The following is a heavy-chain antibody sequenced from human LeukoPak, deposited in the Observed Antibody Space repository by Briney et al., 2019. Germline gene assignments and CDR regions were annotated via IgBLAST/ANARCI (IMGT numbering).Heavy chain of an antibody. CDR1: GGSISSYY. Sequence: SETLSLTCTVSGGSISSYYWSWIRQPPGKGLEWIGYIYYSGSTNYNPSLKSRVTISVDTSKNQFSLKLSSVTAADTAVYYCARLLNYAFDIWGQGTTVTVSS. V-gene: IGHV4-59*08. CDR3: ARLLNYAFDI. D-gene: IGHD1-1*01. CDR2: IYYSGST. J-gene: IGHJ3*02.